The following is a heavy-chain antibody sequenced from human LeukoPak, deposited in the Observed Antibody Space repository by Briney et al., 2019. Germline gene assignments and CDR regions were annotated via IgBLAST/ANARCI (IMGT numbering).Heavy chain of an antibody. V-gene: IGHV3-23*01. J-gene: IGHJ4*02. CDR3: AKVVVGSSCWYYFDY. D-gene: IGHD6-19*01. Sequence: GGSLRLSCAATGFTFSSYAMSWVRQAPGKGLEWVSAITGSSGSAYYAASVKRRFTFSRDNSKNTMFLKMNSLRAEDTAVYYCAKVVVGSSCWYYFDYWGQGTLVTVSS. CDR1: GFTFSSYA. CDR2: ITGSSGSA.